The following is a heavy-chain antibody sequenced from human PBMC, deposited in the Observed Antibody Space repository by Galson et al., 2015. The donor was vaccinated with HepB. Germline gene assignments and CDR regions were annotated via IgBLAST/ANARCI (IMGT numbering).Heavy chain of an antibody. CDR3: AREAIRGYSSSWTPFYFDY. Sequence: LRLSCAASGFTFSSYGMRWVRQAPGKGLEWVSVIYSGGSTYYADSVKGRFTISRDNSKNTLYLQMNSLRAEDTAVYYCAREAIRGYSSSWTPFYFDYWGQGTLVTVSS. V-gene: IGHV3-66*01. D-gene: IGHD6-13*01. CDR2: IYSGGST. CDR1: GFTFSSYG. J-gene: IGHJ4*02.